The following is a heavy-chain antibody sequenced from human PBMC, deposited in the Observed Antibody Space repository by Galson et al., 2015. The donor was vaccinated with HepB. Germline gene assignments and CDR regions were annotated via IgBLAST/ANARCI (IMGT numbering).Heavy chain of an antibody. CDR2: MHEDGRQK. CDR1: GFTFSKYW. V-gene: IGHV3-7*03. D-gene: IGHD2-2*01. CDR3: ASALYCSGARCYLWFDP. Sequence: SLRLSCAASGFTFSKYWMNWVRQAPGTGLEWVANMHEDGRQKYYVDSVKGRFTISRDNAKNSMYLEMNNLRAEDMAVYYCASALYCSGARCYLWFDPWGRGTLVTVSS. J-gene: IGHJ5*02.